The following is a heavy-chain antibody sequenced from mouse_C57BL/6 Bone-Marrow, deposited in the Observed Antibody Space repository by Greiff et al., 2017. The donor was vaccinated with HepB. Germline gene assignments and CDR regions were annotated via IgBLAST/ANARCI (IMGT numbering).Heavy chain of an antibody. V-gene: IGHV5-6*01. CDR3: ARQRSTMVTAWFAY. J-gene: IGHJ3*01. D-gene: IGHD2-2*01. Sequence: EVQLVESGGDLVKPGGSLKLSCAASGFTFSSYGMSWVRQTPDKRLEWVATISSGGSYTYYPDSVKGRFTTSRDNAKNTLYLQMSSLKSEDTAMYYCARQRSTMVTAWFAYWGQGTLVTVSA. CDR2: ISSGGSYT. CDR1: GFTFSSYG.